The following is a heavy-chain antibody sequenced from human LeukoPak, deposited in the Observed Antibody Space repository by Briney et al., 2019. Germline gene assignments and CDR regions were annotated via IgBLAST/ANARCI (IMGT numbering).Heavy chain of an antibody. CDR1: GFTFSNAW. CDR2: IKSKTDGGTT. J-gene: IGHJ4*01. V-gene: IGHV3-15*01. CDR3: TTGHRFFCEFWSHQRFGY. Sequence: GSLRLSCAASGFTFSNAWMSWVRQAPGKGLEWVGRIKSKTDGGTTDYAAPVKGRFTISRDDSKITLYLQMNSLKTEDYAVDYCTTGHRFFCEFWSHQRFGYLGQGTLVPV. D-gene: IGHD3/OR15-3a*01.